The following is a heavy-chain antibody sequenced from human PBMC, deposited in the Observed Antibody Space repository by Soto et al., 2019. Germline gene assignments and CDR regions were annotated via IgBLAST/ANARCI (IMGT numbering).Heavy chain of an antibody. J-gene: IGHJ5*02. CDR2: ISGSGGST. Sequence: GGSLRLSCAASGFTFNSYAMSWVRQAPGKGLEWVSAISGSGGSTYYADSVKGRFTISRDNSKNTLYLQMNSLRAEDTAVYYCARLLYDFWSGSEFYWFDPWGQGTLVTVSS. D-gene: IGHD3-3*01. CDR3: ARLLYDFWSGSEFYWFDP. CDR1: GFTFNSYA. V-gene: IGHV3-23*01.